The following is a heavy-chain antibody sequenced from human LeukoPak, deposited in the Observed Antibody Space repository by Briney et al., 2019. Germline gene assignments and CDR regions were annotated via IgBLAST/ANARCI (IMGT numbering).Heavy chain of an antibody. CDR2: INHSGST. CDR3: ARLGFLEWLLPDY. CDR1: GGSFSGYY. J-gene: IGHJ4*02. D-gene: IGHD3-3*01. Sequence: SETLSLTCAVYGGSFSGYYWSWIRQPPGKGLEWIGEINHSGSTNYNPSLKSRVTISVDTSKNQFSLKLSSVTAADTAVYYCARLGFLEWLLPDYWGQGTLVTVSS. V-gene: IGHV4-34*01.